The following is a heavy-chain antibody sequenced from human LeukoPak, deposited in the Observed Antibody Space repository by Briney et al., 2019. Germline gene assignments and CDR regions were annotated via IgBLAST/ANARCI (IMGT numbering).Heavy chain of an antibody. Sequence: TLSLTCTVSGGSISSGSYYWCWIRQPAGERLEWIGHIYRSGSTNYNPSLKSRVTISVDTAKNQFSLKLSSVTAADTAVYYCARDYDVLTAYPPTQLFDPWGQGPLVTVSS. D-gene: IGHD3-9*01. CDR1: GGSISSGSYY. CDR3: ARDYDVLTAYPPTQLFDP. V-gene: IGHV4-61*09. CDR2: IYRSGST. J-gene: IGHJ5*02.